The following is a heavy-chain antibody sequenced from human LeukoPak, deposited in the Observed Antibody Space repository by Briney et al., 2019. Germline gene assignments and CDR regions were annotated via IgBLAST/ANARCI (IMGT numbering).Heavy chain of an antibody. V-gene: IGHV1-2*02. CDR3: VRGGGNYYVDY. J-gene: IGHJ4*02. Sequence: ASVKVSCKASGYTFTVYNIHWVRQAPGQGLEWMGWIRPNSGDTKFAQSFQDRVTMTRDTSISTAYVELNRLTTDDTAVYYCVRGGGNYYVDYWGQGAPVTVSS. D-gene: IGHD1-7*01. CDR1: GYTFTVYN. CDR2: IRPNSGDT.